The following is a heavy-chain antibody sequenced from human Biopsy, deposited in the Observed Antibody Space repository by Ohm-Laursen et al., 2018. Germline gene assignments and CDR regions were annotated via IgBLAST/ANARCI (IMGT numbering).Heavy chain of an antibody. CDR3: ARDGEAKYCKHGVCPSGF. CDR2: ISASGNHI. J-gene: IGHJ4*02. D-gene: IGHD2-8*01. V-gene: IGHV3-21*01. Sequence: SLRLSCAASGFTFSGFSMNWVRQAPGKGLEWVSSISASGNHIYYTDSVKGRFTVSRDNGKNSVYLQMNSMRVEDTAVYYCARDGEAKYCKHGVCPSGFWGQGTLVPGSS. CDR1: GFTFSGFS.